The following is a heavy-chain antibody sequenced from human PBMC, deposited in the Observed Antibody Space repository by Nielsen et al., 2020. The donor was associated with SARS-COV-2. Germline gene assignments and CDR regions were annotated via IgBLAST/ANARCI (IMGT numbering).Heavy chain of an antibody. CDR3: ARQQRGTWSFDY. V-gene: IGHV3-33*01. CDR2: IWHDGSNK. J-gene: IGHJ4*02. CDR1: GFAFDTYA. D-gene: IGHD6-13*01. Sequence: GESLKISCAASGFAFDTYAMHWVRQAPGKGLEWVTIIWHDGSNKYYADSVRGRFTISRDNAKNSLYLQMNSLRAEDTAVYYCARQQRGTWSFDYWGQGTLVTVSS.